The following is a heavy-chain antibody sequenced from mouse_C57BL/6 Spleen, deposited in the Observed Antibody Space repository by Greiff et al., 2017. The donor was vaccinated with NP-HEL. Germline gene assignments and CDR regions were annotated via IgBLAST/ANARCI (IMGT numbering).Heavy chain of an antibody. V-gene: IGHV2-2*01. CDR2: IWSGGST. CDR3: ARTTDYGSSYFYYFDY. CDR1: GFSLTSYG. D-gene: IGHD1-1*01. J-gene: IGHJ2*01. Sequence: QVQLQQSGPGLVQPSQSLSITCTVSGFSLTSYGVHWVRQSPGKGLEWLGVIWSGGSTDYNAAFISRLSISKDNSKSQVFFKMNSLQAADTAIYYCARTTDYGSSYFYYFDYWGQGTTLTVSS.